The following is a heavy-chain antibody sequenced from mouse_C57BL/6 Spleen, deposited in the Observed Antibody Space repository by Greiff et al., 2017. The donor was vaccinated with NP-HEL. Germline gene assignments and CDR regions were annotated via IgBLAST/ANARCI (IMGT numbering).Heavy chain of an antibody. CDR2: ISDGGSYT. CDR1: GFTFSSYA. D-gene: IGHD1-1*01. J-gene: IGHJ4*01. V-gene: IGHV5-4*01. CDR3: ARDGAITTVFPLAMDY. Sequence: EVQRVESGGGLVKPGGSLKLSCAASGFTFSSYAMSWVRQTPEKRLEWVATISDGGSYTYYPDNVKGRFTISRDNAKNNLYLQMSHLKSEDTAMYYCARDGAITTVFPLAMDYWGQGTSVTVSS.